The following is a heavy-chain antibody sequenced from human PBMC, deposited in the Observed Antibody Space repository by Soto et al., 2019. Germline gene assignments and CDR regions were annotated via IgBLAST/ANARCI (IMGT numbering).Heavy chain of an antibody. CDR3: AKGRGIAYGMDV. V-gene: IGHV3-30*18. J-gene: IGHJ6*02. D-gene: IGHD1-20*01. Sequence: QVQLVESGGGVVQPGRSLRLSCAASGFTFSSYGMHWVRQAPGKGLEWVAVISYDGSNKYYADSVKGRFTISRDNSKNTLYLEMNSLRAEDTAVYYCAKGRGIAYGMDVWGQGTTVTVSS. CDR2: ISYDGSNK. CDR1: GFTFSSYG.